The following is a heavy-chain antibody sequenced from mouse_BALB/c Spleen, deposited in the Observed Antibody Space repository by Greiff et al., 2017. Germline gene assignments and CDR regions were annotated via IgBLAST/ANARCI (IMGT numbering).Heavy chain of an antibody. Sequence: VQLKESGAELVKPGASVKLSCTASGFNIKDTYMHWVKQRPEQGLEWIGRIDPANGNTKYDPKFQGKATITADTSSNTAYLQLSSLTSEDTAVYYCARSLYPYAMDYWGQGTSVTVSS. D-gene: IGHD6-2*01. V-gene: IGHV14-3*02. CDR1: GFNIKDTY. CDR3: ARSLYPYAMDY. J-gene: IGHJ4*01. CDR2: IDPANGNT.